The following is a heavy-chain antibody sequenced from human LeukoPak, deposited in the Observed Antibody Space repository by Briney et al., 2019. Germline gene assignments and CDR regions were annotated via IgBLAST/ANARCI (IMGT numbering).Heavy chain of an antibody. D-gene: IGHD1-26*01. CDR3: AKRGGIIVGVYFDY. J-gene: IGHJ4*02. CDR2: ISYDGSNK. Sequence: PGGSLRLSCAASGFTFSSYAMHWVRQAPGKGLEWVAVISYDGSNKYYADSVKGRFTISRDNSKNTLYLQMNSLRAEDTAVYYCAKRGGIIVGVYFDYWGQGTLVTVSS. V-gene: IGHV3-30-3*01. CDR1: GFTFSSYA.